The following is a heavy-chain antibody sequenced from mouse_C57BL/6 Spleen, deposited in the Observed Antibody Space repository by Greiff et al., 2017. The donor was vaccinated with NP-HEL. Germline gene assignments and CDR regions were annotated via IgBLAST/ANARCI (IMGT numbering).Heavy chain of an antibody. J-gene: IGHJ3*01. Sequence: QVQLKESGPELVKPGASVKISCKASGYAFSSSWMNWVKQRPGKGLEWIGRIYPGDGDTNYNGKFKGKATLTADKSSSTAYMQLSSLTSEDSAVYFCASQEFRGAYWGQGTLVTVSA. CDR2: IYPGDGDT. V-gene: IGHV1-82*01. CDR1: GYAFSSSW. CDR3: ASQEFRGAY.